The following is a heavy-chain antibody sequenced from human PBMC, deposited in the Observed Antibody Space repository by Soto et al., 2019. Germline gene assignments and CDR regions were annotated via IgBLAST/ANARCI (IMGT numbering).Heavy chain of an antibody. D-gene: IGHD6-13*01. CDR1: GGSISSGGYY. CDR2: IYYSGGT. CDR3: ARGAAAGVDYGMDL. V-gene: IGHV4-31*03. J-gene: IGHJ6*02. Sequence: QVQLQESGPGLVKPSQTLSLTCTVSGGSISSGGYYWSWIRQHPGKGLEWIGYIYYSGGTNYNPSLKSRVTMSRDTSKKQFSLNLSSVTAADTAVYYCARGAAAGVDYGMDLWGQGTTVTVSS.